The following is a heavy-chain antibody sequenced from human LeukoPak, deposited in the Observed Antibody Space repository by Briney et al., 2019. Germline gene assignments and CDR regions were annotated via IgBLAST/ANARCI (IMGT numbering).Heavy chain of an antibody. CDR2: IWYDGSNK. Sequence: GGSLRLSSAASGFTFSSYGMHWVRQAPGKGLEWVAVIWYDGSNKYYADSVKGRFTISRDNSKNTLYLQMNSLRAEDTAVYYCAREDSSGSPGDYWGQGTLVTVSS. D-gene: IGHD3-22*01. CDR3: AREDSSGSPGDY. J-gene: IGHJ4*02. V-gene: IGHV3-33*01. CDR1: GFTFSSYG.